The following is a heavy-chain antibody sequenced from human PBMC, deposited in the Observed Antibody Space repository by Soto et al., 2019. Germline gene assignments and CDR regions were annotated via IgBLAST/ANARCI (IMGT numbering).Heavy chain of an antibody. Sequence: SETLSLTCAVSGGSISSSNWWSWVRQPPGKGLEWIGEIYHSGSTNYNPSLKSRVTISVDKSKNQFSLKLSSVTAADTAVYYCARAEEAYDILTGQITPFFDYWGQGTLVTVYS. J-gene: IGHJ4*02. V-gene: IGHV4-4*02. CDR1: GGSISSSNW. CDR3: ARAEEAYDILTGQITPFFDY. D-gene: IGHD3-9*01. CDR2: IYHSGST.